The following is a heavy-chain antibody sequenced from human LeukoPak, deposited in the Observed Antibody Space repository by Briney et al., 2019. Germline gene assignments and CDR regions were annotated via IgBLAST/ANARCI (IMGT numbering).Heavy chain of an antibody. D-gene: IGHD6-13*01. Sequence: GGSLRLSCAASGFTFSSYAMHWVRQAPGKGLEWVAVISYDGSNKYYADSVKGRFTISRDNSKNTLYLQMNSLRAEDTAVYYCAGELTSSSENRNWDQGTLVTVSS. V-gene: IGHV3-30-3*01. J-gene: IGHJ4*02. CDR3: AGELTSSSENRN. CDR1: GFTFSSYA. CDR2: ISYDGSNK.